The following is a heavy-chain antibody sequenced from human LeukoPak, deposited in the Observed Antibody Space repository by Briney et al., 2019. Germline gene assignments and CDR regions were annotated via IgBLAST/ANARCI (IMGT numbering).Heavy chain of an antibody. CDR2: INPNSGGT. CDR1: GYTFTGYY. J-gene: IGHJ4*02. V-gene: IGHV1-2*02. CDR3: ARGKILRYFDWLLFFDY. Sequence: GASAKVSCKASGYTFTGYYMHWVRQAPGQGLEWMGWINPNSGGTNYAQKFQGRVTMTRDTSISTAYMELSRLRSDDTAVYYCARGKILRYFDWLLFFDYWGQGTLVTVSS. D-gene: IGHD3-9*01.